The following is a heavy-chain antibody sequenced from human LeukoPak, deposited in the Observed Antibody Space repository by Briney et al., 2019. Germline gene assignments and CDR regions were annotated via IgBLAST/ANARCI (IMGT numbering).Heavy chain of an antibody. Sequence: ASVKVSCKASGYTFTSYGISWVRQAPGQGLEWMGWISAYNGNTNYAQKLQGGVTMTTDTSTSTAYMELRSLRSDDTAVYYCARDSGWELPVSDAFDIWGQGTMVTVSS. CDR2: ISAYNGNT. CDR1: GYTFTSYG. J-gene: IGHJ3*02. CDR3: ARDSGWELPVSDAFDI. D-gene: IGHD1-26*01. V-gene: IGHV1-18*01.